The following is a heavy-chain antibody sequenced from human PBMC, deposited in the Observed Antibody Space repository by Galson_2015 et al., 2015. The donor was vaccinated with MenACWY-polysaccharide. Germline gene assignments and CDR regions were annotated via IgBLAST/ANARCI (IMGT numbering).Heavy chain of an antibody. CDR1: GVSVSSYY. J-gene: IGHJ5*02. CDR3: ARGYFDSRGYSNWFDP. D-gene: IGHD3-22*01. V-gene: IGHV4-59*02. CDR2: ISNSGST. Sequence: ATLSLPCPVSGVSVSSYYWRWIRPPPGKGLEWIGYISNSGSTNYNPSLKSRVTISVDTPKNQFSLKLTSVTAADTAVYYCARGYFDSRGYSNWFDPWGQGTLVTVSS.